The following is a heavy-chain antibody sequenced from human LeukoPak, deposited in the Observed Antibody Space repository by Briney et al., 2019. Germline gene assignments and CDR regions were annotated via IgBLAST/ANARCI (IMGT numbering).Heavy chain of an antibody. D-gene: IGHD3-22*01. J-gene: IGHJ4*02. CDR3: ARGRSGRDSSGYLSGY. CDR1: GYTFTDFY. Sequence: ASVKVSCKASGYTFTDFYIHWVRQAPGQGLEWMGCINPDSGGTNFVQKFQGRVTMTRDTPITTAYMELHGLISDDTAVYYCARGRSGRDSSGYLSGYWGQGTLVTVSS. V-gene: IGHV1-2*02. CDR2: INPDSGGT.